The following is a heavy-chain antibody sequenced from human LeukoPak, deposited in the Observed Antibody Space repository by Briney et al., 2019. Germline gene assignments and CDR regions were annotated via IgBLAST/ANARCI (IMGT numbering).Heavy chain of an antibody. CDR2: ISYDGSNK. V-gene: IGHV3-30*18. CDR1: GFTFSSYE. CDR3: AKGLRYSDN. J-gene: IGHJ4*02. Sequence: PGGSLRLSCAASGFTFSSYEMNWVRQAPGKGLEWVAVISYDGSNKYYADSVKGRFTISRDNSKNTLYLQMNSLRADDTAVYYCAKGLRYSDNWGQGTLVTVSS. D-gene: IGHD3-9*01.